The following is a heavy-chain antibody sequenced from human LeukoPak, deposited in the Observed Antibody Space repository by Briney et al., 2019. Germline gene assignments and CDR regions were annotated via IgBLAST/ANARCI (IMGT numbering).Heavy chain of an antibody. D-gene: IGHD1/OR15-1a*01. Sequence: GRSLRLSCAASGFTFTTFGIHWVRQAPGKGQEWVAAISPDGKIEYYTDSVKGRFTVSRDNSKNMIYLQMNSLRGEDSAVYFCAKINNDDDYWGQGALVTVSS. J-gene: IGHJ4*02. CDR1: GFTFTTFG. CDR2: ISPDGKIE. V-gene: IGHV3-30*18. CDR3: AKINNDDDY.